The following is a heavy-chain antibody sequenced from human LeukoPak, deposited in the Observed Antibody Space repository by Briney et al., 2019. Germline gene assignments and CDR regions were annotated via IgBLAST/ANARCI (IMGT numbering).Heavy chain of an antibody. CDR2: INTNTGNP. CDR3: ASERADYVFDY. D-gene: IGHD4-17*01. Sequence: GAPVKVSCKASGYTFTNYAIHWVRQAPGQGLEWMGWINTNTGNPTYAQGFTGRFVFSLDTSVSTAFLQISSLKAEDTAVYYCASERADYVFDYWGQGTLVTVSS. V-gene: IGHV7-4-1*02. CDR1: GYTFTNYA. J-gene: IGHJ4*02.